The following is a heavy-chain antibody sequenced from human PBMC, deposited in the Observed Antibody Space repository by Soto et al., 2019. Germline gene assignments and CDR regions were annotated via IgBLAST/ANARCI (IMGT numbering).Heavy chain of an antibody. J-gene: IGHJ6*02. V-gene: IGHV3-53*04. CDR3: ARDGPYYYASRMDV. D-gene: IGHD3-10*01. CDR2: LHSGGDT. Sequence: EVQLVESGGGLVQPGGSLRLSCAASGIPVSSNYMTWVRQAPGKGLEWVSVLHSGGDTYYANSVKGRFTISRHDSTNTLFRQMNSLTAEDTAAYYCARDGPYYYASRMDVWGQGTTVTVSS. CDR1: GIPVSSNY.